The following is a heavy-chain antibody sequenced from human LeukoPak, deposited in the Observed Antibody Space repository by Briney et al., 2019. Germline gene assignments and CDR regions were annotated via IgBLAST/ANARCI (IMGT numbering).Heavy chain of an antibody. CDR2: IYYSGST. Sequence: SETLSLTCTVSGGSISSYYWSWIRHPPGKGLEWIGYIYYSGSTNYNPSLKSRVTISVDTSKNQFSLKLSSVTAADTAVYYCARGAYYSPYWGQGTLVTVSS. D-gene: IGHD3-10*01. CDR3: ARGAYYSPY. CDR1: GGSISSYY. J-gene: IGHJ4*02. V-gene: IGHV4-59*01.